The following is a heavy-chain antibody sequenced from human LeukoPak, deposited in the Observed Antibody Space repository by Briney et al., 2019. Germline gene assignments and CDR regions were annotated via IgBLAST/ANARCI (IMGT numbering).Heavy chain of an antibody. CDR3: ARDFDGDYGAR. Sequence: SETLSLTCSVSGDSMTGYYWSWIRQPPGKGLKWIGYIYYTGTTNYNPSLKSRVTISVDTSKNQFSLRLTSVTAADTAVYFCARDFDGDYGARWGQGILVSVSP. J-gene: IGHJ4*02. D-gene: IGHD4-17*01. CDR1: GDSMTGYY. V-gene: IGHV4-59*01. CDR2: IYYTGTT.